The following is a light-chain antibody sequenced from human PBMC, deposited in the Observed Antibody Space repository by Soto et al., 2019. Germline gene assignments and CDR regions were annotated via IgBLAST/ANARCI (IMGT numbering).Light chain of an antibody. J-gene: IGKJ4*01. CDR1: QSVSSIY. Sequence: EIVLTQSPGTLSLSPGARATLSCRASQSVSSIYLAWYQQKPGQAPRLLIYGASSRATGIPDRFSGGGSGTDVTLTISKRVPADAVAYYCRHHCTSALTFGGGTKVDIK. V-gene: IGKV3-20*01. CDR3: RHHCTSALT. CDR2: GAS.